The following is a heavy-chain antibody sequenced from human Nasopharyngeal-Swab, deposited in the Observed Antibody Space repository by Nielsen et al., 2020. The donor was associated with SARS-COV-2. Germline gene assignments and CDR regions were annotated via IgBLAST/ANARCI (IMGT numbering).Heavy chain of an antibody. Sequence: SETQSLTCAVYGGSFSGYYWSWIRQPPGKGLEWIGEINHSGSTNYNPSLKSRVTISVDTSKNQFSLKLSSVTAADTAVYYCAREDYDFWSGYYIYWGQGTLVTVSS. D-gene: IGHD3-3*01. J-gene: IGHJ4*02. CDR1: GGSFSGYY. V-gene: IGHV4-34*01. CDR2: INHSGST. CDR3: AREDYDFWSGYYIY.